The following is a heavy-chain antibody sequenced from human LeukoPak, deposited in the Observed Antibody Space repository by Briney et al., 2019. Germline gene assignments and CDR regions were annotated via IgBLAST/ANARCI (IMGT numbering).Heavy chain of an antibody. Sequence: GGSLRLSCAASGFTFSSYAMSWVRQPPGKGLEWVTALSGSGGSTYYADSVKGRFTISRDNSKSTLYLQMNSLRAEDTAVYYCAKFGEDCYTGGFDYWGQGTLVTVSS. J-gene: IGHJ4*02. D-gene: IGHD2-2*02. CDR3: AKFGEDCYTGGFDY. CDR2: LSGSGGST. CDR1: GFTFSSYA. V-gene: IGHV3-23*01.